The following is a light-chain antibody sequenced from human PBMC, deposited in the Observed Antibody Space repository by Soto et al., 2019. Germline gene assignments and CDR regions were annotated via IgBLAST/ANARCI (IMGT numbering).Light chain of an antibody. CDR3: TSYTSSSTQV. Sequence: QSALTQPASVSGSPGQSITISCTGTSSDVGGYNYVSWYQHHPGKAPKLMIYEVSNRPSGVSSRFSGSESGNTASLTISGLQAEDEADYYCTSYTSSSTQVFGGGTKVTVL. J-gene: IGLJ2*01. CDR1: SSDVGGYNY. CDR2: EVS. V-gene: IGLV2-14*01.